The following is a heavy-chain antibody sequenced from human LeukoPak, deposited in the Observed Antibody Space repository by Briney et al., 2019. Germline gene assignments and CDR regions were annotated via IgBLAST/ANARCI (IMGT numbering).Heavy chain of an antibody. D-gene: IGHD6-19*01. J-gene: IGHJ4*02. V-gene: IGHV3-23*01. Sequence: GGSLRLSCAASGFTFSSYAMSWVRQAPGKGLEWVSAISGSGGSPSYAHSVKGRFTISRDNSNNTLYLQMNSLRAEDTAVYYCAKKSVGLGKVSSGWGQGTLVTVSS. CDR2: ISGSGGSP. CDR3: AKKSVGLGKVSSG. CDR1: GFTFSSYA.